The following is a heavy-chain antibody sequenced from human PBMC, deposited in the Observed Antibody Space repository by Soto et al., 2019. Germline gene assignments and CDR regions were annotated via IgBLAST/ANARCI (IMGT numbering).Heavy chain of an antibody. Sequence: QVQLVESGGGVVQPGRSLRLSCAASGFTFSSYGMHWVRQAPGKGLEWVAVIWYDGSNKYYADSVKGRFTISRDNSKNTLYLQRNGLRAEDTAVYYCARDGYCSGGSCYSVPVFDYWGQGTLVTVSS. V-gene: IGHV3-33*01. J-gene: IGHJ4*02. CDR1: GFTFSSYG. CDR2: IWYDGSNK. CDR3: ARDGYCSGGSCYSVPVFDY. D-gene: IGHD2-15*01.